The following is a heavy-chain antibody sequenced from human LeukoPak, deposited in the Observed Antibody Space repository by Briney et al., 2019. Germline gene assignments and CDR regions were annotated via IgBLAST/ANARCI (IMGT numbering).Heavy chain of an antibody. CDR3: ARGPTQQYQLLVWFDP. Sequence: GSSVKVSCKASGGTFSSYAISWVRQAAGQGLEWMGGIIPIFGTANYAQKFQGRVTITADESTSTAYMELSSLRSEDTAVYYCARGPTQQYQLLVWFDPWGQGTLVTVSS. CDR2: IIPIFGTA. J-gene: IGHJ5*02. D-gene: IGHD2-2*01. CDR1: GGTFSSYA. V-gene: IGHV1-69*01.